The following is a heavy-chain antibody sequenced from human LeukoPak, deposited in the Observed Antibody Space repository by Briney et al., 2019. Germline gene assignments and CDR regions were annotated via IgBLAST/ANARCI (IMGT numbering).Heavy chain of an antibody. D-gene: IGHD4-11*01. CDR1: GFTFSSYW. V-gene: IGHV3-74*01. CDR2: INTDGSST. Sequence: PGGSLRLSCAASGFTFSSYWMYWVRQAPGKGLVWVSRINTDGSSTSHADSVKGRFTISRDNAKNTLYLQMNSLRAEDTAVYYCAREATSYYYYYYMDVWGKGTTVTVSS. CDR3: AREATSYYYYYYMDV. J-gene: IGHJ6*03.